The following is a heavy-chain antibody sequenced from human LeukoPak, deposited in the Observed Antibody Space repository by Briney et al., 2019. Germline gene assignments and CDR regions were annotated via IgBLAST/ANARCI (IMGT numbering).Heavy chain of an antibody. J-gene: IGHJ5*02. CDR1: GGSISGYY. V-gene: IGHV4-4*07. Sequence: PSETLSLTCTVSGGSISGYYWSWIRQPAGKGLEWIGRIYTSGSTNYNPSLKSRVTMSVDTSKNQFSLKLSSVTAADTAVYYCARNKRDFGLGFDPWGQGTLVTVSS. CDR3: ARNKRDFGLGFDP. D-gene: IGHD3-16*01. CDR2: IYTSGST.